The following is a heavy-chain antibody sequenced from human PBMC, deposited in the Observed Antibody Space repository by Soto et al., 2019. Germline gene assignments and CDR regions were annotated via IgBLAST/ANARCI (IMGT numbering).Heavy chain of an antibody. J-gene: IGHJ4*02. CDR3: ARDSTYSSDY. CDR2: IRTSPSTI. Sequence: GGSLRLSCAASGFIFSSYSMNWVRQAPGKGLEWVSYIRTSPSTIYYADSVKGRFTISRDDAKNSLYLQMSSLSAEDTAVYYCARDSTYSSDYWGQGPLVTRLL. D-gene: IGHD2-21*01. V-gene: IGHV3-48*01. CDR1: GFIFSSYS.